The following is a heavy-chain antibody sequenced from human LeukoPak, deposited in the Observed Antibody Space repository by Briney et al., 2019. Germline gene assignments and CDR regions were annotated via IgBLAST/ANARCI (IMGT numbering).Heavy chain of an antibody. CDR3: ARGGKATVVTM. V-gene: IGHV4-4*07. CDR1: GCSINSYY. Sequence: PSETLSLTCTVSGCSINSYYWSWIRQPAGKGLEWIGRIYSSGSTNYNPSLKSRVSMSVDTSKNQFSLKLTSVTAADTAVYYCARGGKATVVTMWGQGILVTVSS. CDR2: IYSSGST. D-gene: IGHD4-23*01. J-gene: IGHJ4*02.